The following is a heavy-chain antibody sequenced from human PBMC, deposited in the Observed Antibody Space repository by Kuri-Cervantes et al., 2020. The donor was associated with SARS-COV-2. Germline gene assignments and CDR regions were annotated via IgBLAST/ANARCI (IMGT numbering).Heavy chain of an antibody. V-gene: IGHV3-23*01. J-gene: IGHJ6*03. CDR1: GFTFSSYW. Sequence: GESLKISCAASGFTFSSYWMHWVRQAPGKGLEWVSAISGSGGSTYYADSVKGRFTISRDNSTNTLYLQMNSLRAEDTAVYYCAGDHYYYYYMDVWGKGTTVTVSS. D-gene: IGHD3-10*01. CDR3: AGDHYYYYYMDV. CDR2: ISGSGGST.